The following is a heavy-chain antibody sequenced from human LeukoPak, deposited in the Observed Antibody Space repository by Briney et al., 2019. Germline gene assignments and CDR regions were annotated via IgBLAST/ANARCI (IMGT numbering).Heavy chain of an antibody. V-gene: IGHV3-23*01. J-gene: IGHJ4*02. Sequence: GGSLRLSCAASGFTFSSHAMSWVRPAPGKGLEWVSTIIVTGGSTYYADSVKGRFTISRDNSKNTLYLQMNSLRAEDTAVYYCAKARVYSDDYWGQGTLVTVSS. CDR2: IIVTGGST. CDR3: AKARVYSDDY. D-gene: IGHD6-6*01. CDR1: GFTFSSHA.